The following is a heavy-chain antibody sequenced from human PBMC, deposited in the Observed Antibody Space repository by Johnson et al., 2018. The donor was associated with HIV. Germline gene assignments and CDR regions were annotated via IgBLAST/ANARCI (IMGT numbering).Heavy chain of an antibody. CDR2: IWYDGSNN. J-gene: IGHJ3*02. D-gene: IGHD3-10*01. Sequence: QVQLVESGGGVVQPGRSLRLSCAASGFSFTRYGMHWVRQAPGKGLEWVAVIWYDGSNNYYADSVKGRFTISRDNSKNTLYLQMNSLRAGDTAVYDCARDMGDYGSGAFDIWGQGTMVTVSS. CDR3: ARDMGDYGSGAFDI. V-gene: IGHV3-30*19. CDR1: GFSFTRYG.